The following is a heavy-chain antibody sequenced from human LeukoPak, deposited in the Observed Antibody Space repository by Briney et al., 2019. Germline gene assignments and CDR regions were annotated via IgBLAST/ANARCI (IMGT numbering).Heavy chain of an antibody. CDR2: INHSGST. Sequence: PSETLSLTCAVYGGSFTGYYWSWIRQPPGKGLEWIGEINHSGSTNFTPSLKSRVTISVDTSKNQFSLKLNSVTAADTAVYYCATRSYYDTSGVYGMDVWGQGTTVTVSS. V-gene: IGHV4-34*01. J-gene: IGHJ6*02. CDR3: ATRSYYDTSGVYGMDV. D-gene: IGHD3-22*01. CDR1: GGSFTGYY.